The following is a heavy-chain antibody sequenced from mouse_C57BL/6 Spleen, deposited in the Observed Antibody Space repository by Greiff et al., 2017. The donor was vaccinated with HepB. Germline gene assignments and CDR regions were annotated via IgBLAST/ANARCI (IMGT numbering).Heavy chain of an antibody. V-gene: IGHV1-26*01. D-gene: IGHD1-2*01. CDR3: AREAALYFDY. CDR1: GYTFTDYY. Sequence: EVQLQQSGPELVKPGASVKISCKASGYTFTDYYMNWVKQSHGKSLEWIGDINPNNGGTSYNQKFKGKATLTVDKSSSTAYMELRSLTSEDSPVYYCAREAALYFDYWGQGTTLTVSS. CDR2: INPNNGGT. J-gene: IGHJ2*01.